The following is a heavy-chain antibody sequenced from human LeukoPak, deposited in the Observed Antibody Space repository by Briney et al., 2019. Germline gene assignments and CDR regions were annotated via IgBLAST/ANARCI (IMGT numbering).Heavy chain of an antibody. V-gene: IGHV3-23*01. CDR2: ISGSGGST. CDR1: GFTFSSYA. CDR3: VRDGGGYKYGNDAFDM. Sequence: PGGSLRLSCAASGFTFSSYAMSWVRQAPGKGLEWVSAISGSGGSTYYADSVKGRFTISRDNAKNSLFLQMNSLRAEDTAVYYCVRDGGGYKYGNDAFDMWGQGTMVTVSS. J-gene: IGHJ3*02. D-gene: IGHD5-18*01.